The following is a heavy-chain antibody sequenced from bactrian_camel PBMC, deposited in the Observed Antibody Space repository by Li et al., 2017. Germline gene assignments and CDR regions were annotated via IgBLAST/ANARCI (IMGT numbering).Heavy chain of an antibody. CDR3: VGDLGTTGWYFDN. CDR1: GFGFSSYD. J-gene: IGHJ6*01. D-gene: IGHD5*01. CDR2: INSGGGTT. Sequence: VQLVESGGGLVQPGGSLRLSCVASGFGFSSYDMSWVRQAPGKGLEWVSYINSGGGTTDYADFVRGRFTISRDNAKNTVYLQMNSVKPEDTAVYYCVGDLGTTGWYFDNWGQGTQVTVS. V-gene: IGHV3S40*01.